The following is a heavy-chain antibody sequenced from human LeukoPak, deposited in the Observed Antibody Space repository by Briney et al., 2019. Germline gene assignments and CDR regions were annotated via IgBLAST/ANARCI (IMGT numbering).Heavy chain of an antibody. V-gene: IGHV3-23*01. Sequence: HAGGSLRLSCAASRFTFSSYVMTWVRQAPGKGLEWVSAITGTGDTTYYTPSVRGRFTISRDNSKSTLYLQMNSLRADDTAVYYCVKEGYASGWLDSWGQGTLVTVSS. CDR1: RFTFSSYV. CDR2: ITGTGDTT. D-gene: IGHD6-19*01. CDR3: VKEGYASGWLDS. J-gene: IGHJ4*02.